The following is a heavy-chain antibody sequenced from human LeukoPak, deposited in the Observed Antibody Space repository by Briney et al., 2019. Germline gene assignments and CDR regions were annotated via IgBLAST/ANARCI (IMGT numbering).Heavy chain of an antibody. J-gene: IGHJ3*02. CDR3: ARDLYSDNLGAFDN. CDR2: ISVSSNYI. V-gene: IGHV3-21*01. CDR1: GFTFSTYS. Sequence: PGGSLRLSCAASGFTFSTYSMNWVRQAPGKGLEWVSSISVSSNYIYYADSVKGRFTISRDNAKNSLYLQMNSLRAEDTAVYYCARDLYSDNLGAFDNWGQGTMVTVSS. D-gene: IGHD1-26*01.